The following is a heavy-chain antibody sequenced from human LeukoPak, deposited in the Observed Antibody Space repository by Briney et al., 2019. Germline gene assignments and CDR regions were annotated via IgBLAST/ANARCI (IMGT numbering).Heavy chain of an antibody. CDR3: ARDLTLGY. CDR2: ISSSSSTI. V-gene: IGHV3-48*01. J-gene: IGHJ4*02. Sequence: GGSLRLSCAASGFTFSSYSMNWVRQAPGKGLEWVSYISSSSSTIYYADSVKGRFTISRDNAKNSLYLQMNSLRAEDTAVYYCARDLTLGYWGQGTLVTVSS. CDR1: GFTFSSYS.